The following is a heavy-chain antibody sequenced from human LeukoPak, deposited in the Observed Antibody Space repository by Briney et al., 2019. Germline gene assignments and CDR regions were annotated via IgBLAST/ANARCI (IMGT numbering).Heavy chain of an antibody. D-gene: IGHD6-6*01. V-gene: IGHV3-23*01. CDR3: AKDGLIAARPYYFDY. CDR2: ISGSGGST. Sequence: PGGSLRLSCAASGFTFSSYAMSWVRQAPGKGLEWASAISGSGGSTYYADSVKGRFTISRDNSKNTLYLQMNSLRAEDTAVYYCAKDGLIAARPYYFDYWGQGTLVTVSS. CDR1: GFTFSSYA. J-gene: IGHJ4*02.